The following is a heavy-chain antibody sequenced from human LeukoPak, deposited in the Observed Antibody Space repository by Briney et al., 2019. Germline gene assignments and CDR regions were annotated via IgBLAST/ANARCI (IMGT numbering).Heavy chain of an antibody. V-gene: IGHV4-59*08. J-gene: IGHJ6*02. CDR3: ARAIATYYYYGMDV. Sequence: PSETLSLTCTVSGGSISSYYWSWIRQPPGKGLKWIGYIYYSGSTNYNPSLKSRVTISVDTSKNQFSLKLSSVTAADTAVYYCARAIATYYYYGMDVWGQGTTVTVSS. CDR1: GGSISSYY. CDR2: IYYSGST. D-gene: IGHD6-13*01.